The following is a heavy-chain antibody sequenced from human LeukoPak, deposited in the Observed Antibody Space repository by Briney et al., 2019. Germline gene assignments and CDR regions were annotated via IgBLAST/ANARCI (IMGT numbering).Heavy chain of an antibody. CDR3: ARARRYDFWSGYPTYYYYYMDV. Sequence: KPSETLSLTCAVYGGSFSGYYWSWIGQPPGKGLEWIGEINHSGSTNYNPSLKSRVTISVDTSKNQFSLKLSSVTAADTAVYYCARARRYDFWSGYPTYYYYYMDVWGKGTTVTVSS. D-gene: IGHD3-3*01. CDR2: INHSGST. V-gene: IGHV4-34*01. J-gene: IGHJ6*03. CDR1: GGSFSGYY.